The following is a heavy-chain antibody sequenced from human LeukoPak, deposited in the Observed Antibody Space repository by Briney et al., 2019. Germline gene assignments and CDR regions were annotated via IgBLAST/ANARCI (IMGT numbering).Heavy chain of an antibody. Sequence: PGGSLRLSCAASGFTFDDYAMHWVRHAPGKGLEWVSGISWNSGSIGYADSVKGRFTISRDNAKNSLYLQMNSLRAEDMALYYCAKEGNSAYFDYWGQGTLVTVSS. CDR2: ISWNSGSI. CDR3: AKEGNSAYFDY. V-gene: IGHV3-9*03. D-gene: IGHD4-23*01. CDR1: GFTFDDYA. J-gene: IGHJ4*02.